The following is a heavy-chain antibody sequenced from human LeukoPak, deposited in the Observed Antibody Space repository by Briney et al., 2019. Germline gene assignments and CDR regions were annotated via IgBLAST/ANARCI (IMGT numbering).Heavy chain of an antibody. D-gene: IGHD4-17*01. V-gene: IGHV3-11*06. CDR1: GFTFSDYY. CDR3: ARDLGEMVTTPFNI. J-gene: IGHJ3*02. Sequence: GGSLRLSCVASGFTFSDYYMSWIRQAPGKGLEWVSSIRSSSGYTMSADSVEGRFTMSRDNAKNSLYLQTNSLRAEDTAAYYCARDLGEMVTTPFNIWGQGTMVTVSS. CDR2: IRSSSGYT.